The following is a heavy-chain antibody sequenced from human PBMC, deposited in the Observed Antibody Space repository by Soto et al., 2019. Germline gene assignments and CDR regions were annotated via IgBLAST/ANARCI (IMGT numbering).Heavy chain of an antibody. CDR3: ARLRLSYWYFDL. D-gene: IGHD2-2*01. J-gene: IGHJ2*01. CDR1: GFTFSSYA. Sequence: QVQLVESGGGVVQPGRSLRLSCAASGFTFSSYAMHWVRQAPGKGLEWVAVISYDGSNKYYADSVKGRFTISRDNSKNTLYLQMNSLRAEDTAVYYCARLRLSYWYFDLWGRGTLVTVSS. CDR2: ISYDGSNK. V-gene: IGHV3-30-3*01.